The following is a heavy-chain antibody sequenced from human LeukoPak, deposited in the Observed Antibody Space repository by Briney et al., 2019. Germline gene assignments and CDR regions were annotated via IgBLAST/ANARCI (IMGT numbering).Heavy chain of an antibody. V-gene: IGHV4-34*01. Sequence: SETLSLTCAVYGGSFNHYYWSWIRQPPGKGLEWIGEINHSGSTSYNPSLKSRVTMSVDTSKNQFSLKLSSVTAADTAVYYCARSGLDYYYMDVWGKGTTVTVSS. J-gene: IGHJ6*03. CDR3: ARSGLDYYYMDV. CDR2: INHSGST. CDR1: GGSFNHYY.